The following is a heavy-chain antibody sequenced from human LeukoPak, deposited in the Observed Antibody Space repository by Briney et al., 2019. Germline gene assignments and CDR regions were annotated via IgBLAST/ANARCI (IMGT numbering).Heavy chain of an antibody. CDR2: IGTAGDT. CDR1: GFTLSNFA. CDR3: ARQMIPHGNFDY. V-gene: IGHV3-13*01. J-gene: IGHJ4*02. D-gene: IGHD3-22*01. Sequence: GGSLRLSCAASGFTLSNFAMHWVRQATGKGLEWVSAIGTAGDTFYPGSVKGRFTISRENAKNSLYLQMNNLRAEDTAVYYCARQMIPHGNFDYWGQGTLVTVSS.